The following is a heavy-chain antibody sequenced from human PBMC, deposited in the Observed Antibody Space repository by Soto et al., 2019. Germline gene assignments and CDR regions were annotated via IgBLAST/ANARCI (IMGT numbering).Heavy chain of an antibody. D-gene: IGHD4-17*01. CDR3: AIANYGDNDY. J-gene: IGHJ4*02. CDR2: ISAYNGNI. V-gene: IGHV1-18*01. CDR1: GYIFPSST. Sequence: QVQLVQSGAEVKKPGASVKVSCKAPGYIFPSSTISWVRQAPGQGLEWMAWISAYNGNIKDAQKFQGRFTMTTDTSTRTAYMELRSLTSDDTAMYYCAIANYGDNDYWGQGTLVTVSS.